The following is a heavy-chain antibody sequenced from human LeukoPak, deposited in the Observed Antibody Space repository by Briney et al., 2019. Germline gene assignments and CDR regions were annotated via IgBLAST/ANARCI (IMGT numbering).Heavy chain of an antibody. J-gene: IGHJ4*02. CDR2: IYTRGTT. CDR1: GGSISNFY. CDR3: ARGRLPADGKYYFDY. V-gene: IGHV4-4*07. Sequence: SETLSLTCTVSGGSISNFYWSWIRQPAGKGLEWIGHIYTRGTTNYNPSLKSRVTMSVDTSKNQFSLRLSSVTAADTAVYYCARGRLPADGKYYFDYWGQGTLVTVSS. D-gene: IGHD6-13*01.